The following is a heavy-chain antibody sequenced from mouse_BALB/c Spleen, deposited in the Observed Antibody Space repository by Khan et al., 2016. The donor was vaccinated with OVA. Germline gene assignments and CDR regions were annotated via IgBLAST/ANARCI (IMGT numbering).Heavy chain of an antibody. V-gene: IGHV3-2*02. J-gene: IGHJ4*01. D-gene: IGHD1-1*01. CDR1: GYSITSNYA. CDR2: ISYSGST. CDR3: ARGNYYGYAIDY. Sequence: EVQLQESGPGLVKPSQSLSLTCTVTGYSITSNYAWNWIRQFPGNKLEWMGYISYSGSTNYNPSLKSRISITRDTSKNQFFLQLNSVTTEDTATYYWARGNYYGYAIDYWGQGISITVSS.